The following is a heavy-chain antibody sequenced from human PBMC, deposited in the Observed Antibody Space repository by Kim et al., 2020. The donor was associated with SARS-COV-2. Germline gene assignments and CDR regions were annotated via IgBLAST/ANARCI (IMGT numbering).Heavy chain of an antibody. D-gene: IGHD3-22*01. Sequence: FTISRDNSKNTLYLQMNSLRAEDTAVYYCARYFSITMIVVVIIPTRGLDYWGQGTLVTVSS. V-gene: IGHV3-23*01. J-gene: IGHJ4*02. CDR3: ARYFSITMIVVVIIPTRGLDY.